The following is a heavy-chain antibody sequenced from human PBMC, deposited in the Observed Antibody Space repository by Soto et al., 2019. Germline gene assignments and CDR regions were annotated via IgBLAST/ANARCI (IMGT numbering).Heavy chain of an antibody. Sequence: GGSLRLSCAASGFTFSSYSMNWVRQAPGKGLEWVSSISSSSSYIYYADSVKGRFTISRDNAKNSLYLQMNSLRAEDTAVYYCARGAWSIAARPRPFDYWGQGTLVTVSS. J-gene: IGHJ4*02. CDR3: ARGAWSIAARPRPFDY. D-gene: IGHD6-6*01. CDR1: GFTFSSYS. CDR2: ISSSSSYI. V-gene: IGHV3-21*01.